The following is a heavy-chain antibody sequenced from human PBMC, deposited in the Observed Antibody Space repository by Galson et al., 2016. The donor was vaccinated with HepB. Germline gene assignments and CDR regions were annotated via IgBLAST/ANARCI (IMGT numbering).Heavy chain of an antibody. D-gene: IGHD3-10*01. Sequence: SVKVSCKASGYTFITYGFTWVRQAPGQGLEWMGWISPSNGHTNYAQILQGRLSLTTDTSTSTAYMEASSLRSDDTAVYYCARADRYGSGSYNVYWGQGTLVTVSS. CDR1: GYTFITYG. J-gene: IGHJ4*02. CDR3: ARADRYGSGSYNVY. V-gene: IGHV1-18*01. CDR2: ISPSNGHT.